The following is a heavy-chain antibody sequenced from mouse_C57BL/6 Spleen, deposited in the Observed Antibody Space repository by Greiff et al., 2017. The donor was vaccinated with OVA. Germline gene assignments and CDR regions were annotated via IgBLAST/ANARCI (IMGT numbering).Heavy chain of an antibody. V-gene: IGHV1-82*01. CDR3: ASPRGGYYFDY. D-gene: IGHD3-3*01. J-gene: IGHJ2*01. Sequence: VQLQQSGPELVKPGASVKISCKASGYAFSSSWMNWVKQRPGKGLEWIGRIYPGDGDTNYNGKFKGKATLTADKSSSTAYMQLSSLTSEDSAVYFCASPRGGYYFDYWGQGTTLTVSS. CDR1: GYAFSSSW. CDR2: IYPGDGDT.